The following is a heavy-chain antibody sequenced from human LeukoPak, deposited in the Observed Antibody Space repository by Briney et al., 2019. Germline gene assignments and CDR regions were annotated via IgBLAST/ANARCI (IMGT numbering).Heavy chain of an antibody. CDR2: INPIFGTA. D-gene: IGHD3-22*01. Sequence: SVKVSCKASGGTFSSYAISWVRQAPGQGLEWMGGINPIFGTANYAQQFQGRVTITTDESTSTAYMELSSLRSEDTAVYYCARGGDSSGYYYEGDYFDYWGQGTLVIISS. J-gene: IGHJ4*02. CDR3: ARGGDSSGYYYEGDYFDY. CDR1: GGTFSSYA. V-gene: IGHV1-69*05.